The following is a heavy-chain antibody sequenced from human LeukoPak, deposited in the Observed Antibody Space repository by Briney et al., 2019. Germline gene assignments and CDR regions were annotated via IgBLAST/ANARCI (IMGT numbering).Heavy chain of an antibody. CDR2: ISAYNGNT. CDR1: GYTFTSYG. Sequence: ASVKVSCKASGYTFTSYGISWVRQAPGQGLEWMGWISAYNGNTNYAQKLQGRVTMTTDTSTSTAYMGLRSLRSDDTAVYYCARESPAGSWNARPDYWGQGTLVTVSS. D-gene: IGHD1-1*01. CDR3: ARESPAGSWNARPDY. V-gene: IGHV1-18*04. J-gene: IGHJ4*02.